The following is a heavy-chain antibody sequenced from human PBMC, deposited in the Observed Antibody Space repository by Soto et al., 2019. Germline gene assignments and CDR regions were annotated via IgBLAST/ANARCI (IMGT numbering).Heavy chain of an antibody. CDR2: ISGSGGST. CDR3: AKDFSCSGGSCPRGRWFDP. D-gene: IGHD2-15*01. J-gene: IGHJ5*02. Sequence: PGGSLRLSCAASGFTFSSYAMSWVRQAPGKGLEWVSAISGSGGSTYYADSVKGRFTISRDNSKNTLYLQMNSLRAEDTAVYYCAKDFSCSGGSCPRGRWFDPWGQGTLVTVS. CDR1: GFTFSSYA. V-gene: IGHV3-23*01.